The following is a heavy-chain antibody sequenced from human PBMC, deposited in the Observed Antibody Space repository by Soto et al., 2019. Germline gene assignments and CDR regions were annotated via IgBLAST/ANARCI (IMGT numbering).Heavy chain of an antibody. CDR1: AGSISSSNYY. Sequence: QLQLQESGPGLVKPSETLSLTCTVSAGSISSSNYYWGWIRQPPGKGMEWIGNIDYSGSTYYNPSLKSRVTISINTSKNQFSLRLTSVTAADTAVYYCARPPVAGRGGAFDIWGQGTRVIVSS. CDR2: IDYSGST. D-gene: IGHD2-15*01. V-gene: IGHV4-39*01. J-gene: IGHJ3*02. CDR3: ARPPVAGRGGAFDI.